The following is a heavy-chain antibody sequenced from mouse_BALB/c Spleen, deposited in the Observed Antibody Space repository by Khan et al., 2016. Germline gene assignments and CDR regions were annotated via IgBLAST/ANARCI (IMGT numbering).Heavy chain of an antibody. CDR1: GYAFSSYW. D-gene: IGHD4-1*01. Sequence: QVQLQQPGAELVRPGSSVKISCKASGYAFSSYWMNWVKQRPGQGLEWIGQIYPGDGDTNYNGKFKGKATLTADKSSSTAYMQLSSLTSEDSAVYFCAKVTGTREAMDYWGQGTSVTVSS. J-gene: IGHJ4*01. CDR3: AKVTGTREAMDY. CDR2: IYPGDGDT. V-gene: IGHV1-80*01.